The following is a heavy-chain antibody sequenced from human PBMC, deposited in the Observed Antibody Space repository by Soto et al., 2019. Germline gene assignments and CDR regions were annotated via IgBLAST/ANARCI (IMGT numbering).Heavy chain of an antibody. J-gene: IGHJ4*02. CDR2: IYYSGST. V-gene: IGHV4-59*01. CDR1: GGSISSYY. CDR3: ARGDYDSSGYYVFDY. D-gene: IGHD3-22*01. Sequence: KTSETLSLTCTVSGGSISSYYWSWIRQPPGKGLEWIGYIYYSGSTNYNPSLKSRVTISVDTSKNQFSLKLSSVTAADTAVYYCARGDYDSSGYYVFDYWGQGTLVTVSS.